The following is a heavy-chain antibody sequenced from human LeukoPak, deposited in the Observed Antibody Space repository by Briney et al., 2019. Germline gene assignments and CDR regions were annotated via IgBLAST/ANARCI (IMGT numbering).Heavy chain of an antibody. J-gene: IGHJ4*02. V-gene: IGHV3-33*01. CDR3: ATSGGDDYGDLDY. Sequence: AGGSLRLSRAASGFTFSSYGMHWVRQAPGKGLEWVAVIWYDGSNKYYADSVKGRFTISRDNSKNTLYLQMNSLRAEDTAVYYCATSGGDDYGDLDYWGQGTLVTVSS. CDR1: GFTFSSYG. D-gene: IGHD4-17*01. CDR2: IWYDGSNK.